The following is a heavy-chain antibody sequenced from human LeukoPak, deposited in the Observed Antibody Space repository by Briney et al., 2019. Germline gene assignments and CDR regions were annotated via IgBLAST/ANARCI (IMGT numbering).Heavy chain of an antibody. J-gene: IGHJ4*02. D-gene: IGHD2-2*01. CDR2: VNPNSGGT. V-gene: IGHV1-2*02. Sequence: ASVKVSCKASGYTFTGYYMHWVRQAPGQRLGWMGWVNPNSGGTNYAQKFQGRVTMTRDTSISTAYMELSRLRSDDTAVYYCARGGVVPAAVVDYWGQGTLVTVSS. CDR1: GYTFTGYY. CDR3: ARGGVVPAAVVDY.